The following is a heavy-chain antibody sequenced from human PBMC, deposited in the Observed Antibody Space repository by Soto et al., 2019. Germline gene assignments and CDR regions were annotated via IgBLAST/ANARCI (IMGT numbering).Heavy chain of an antibody. CDR1: GGSFSGYY. CDR2: INHSGST. J-gene: IGHJ4*02. D-gene: IGHD5-18*01. CDR3: ARHFPPPTRPGADTVMVGFDY. V-gene: IGHV4-34*01. Sequence: SSETLSLTCAVYGGSFSGYYWSWIRQPPGKGLEWIGEINHSGSTNYNPSLKSRVTISADTATSTAYLQWSGLKASDTAIYYCARHFPPPTRPGADTVMVGFDYWGQGTLVTVSS.